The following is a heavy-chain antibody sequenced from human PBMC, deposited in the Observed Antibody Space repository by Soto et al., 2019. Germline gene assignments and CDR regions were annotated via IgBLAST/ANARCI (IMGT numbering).Heavy chain of an antibody. V-gene: IGHV4-4*07. D-gene: IGHD1-26*01. Sequence: SETLSLTCNVSGDSIGRFYWSWIRQSAEKGLEWIGRVYSTGGTAYNPAPKGRVTISLDRSNNHVSLEMNSVTAADTAVYFCARDLSGTGLDIWGRGTRVTVSS. CDR3: ARDLSGTGLDI. CDR1: GDSIGRFY. CDR2: VYSTGGT. J-gene: IGHJ6*02.